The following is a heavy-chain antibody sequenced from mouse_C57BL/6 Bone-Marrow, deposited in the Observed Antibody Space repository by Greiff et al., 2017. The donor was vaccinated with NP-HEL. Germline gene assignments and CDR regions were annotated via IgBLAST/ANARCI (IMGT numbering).Heavy chain of an antibody. CDR2: IYPGGGYT. CDR1: GYTFTNYW. J-gene: IGHJ2*01. D-gene: IGHD1-1*01. Sequence: VKLQESGAELVRPGTSVKMSCKASGYTFTNYWIGWAKQRPGHGLEWIGDIYPGGGYTNYNEKFKGKATLTADKSSSTAYMQFSRLTSEDSAIYYCARTAYYYGGGFDYWGQGTTLTVSS. V-gene: IGHV1-63*01. CDR3: ARTAYYYGGGFDY.